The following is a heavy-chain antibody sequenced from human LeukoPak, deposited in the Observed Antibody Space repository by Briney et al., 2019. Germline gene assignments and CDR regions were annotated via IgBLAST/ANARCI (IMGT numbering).Heavy chain of an antibody. V-gene: IGHV4-59*01. CDR2: IYYSGSS. Sequence: PSETLSLTCTVSGGSISSYYWSWIRQPPGKGLEWIGYIYYSGSSNYNPSLKSRVTISVDTSKNQFSLKLSSVTAADTAVYYCARGSFGISSIAESVDYWGQGTLVTVSS. J-gene: IGHJ4*02. D-gene: IGHD1-14*01. CDR1: GGSISSYY. CDR3: ARGSFGISSIAESVDY.